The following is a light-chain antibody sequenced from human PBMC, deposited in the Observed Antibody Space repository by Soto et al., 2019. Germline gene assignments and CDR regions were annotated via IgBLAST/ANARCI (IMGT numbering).Light chain of an antibody. CDR1: QSINTY. CDR3: QQSFSAPDT. J-gene: IGKJ2*01. V-gene: IGKV1-39*01. CDR2: DAS. Sequence: DIRMTQSPSSLSASVGDRVTITCRASQSINTYLNWYQQKPGKAPKLMIYDASSLQSGVPSRFSGSGSGTDFILTISALQPEDFATYYCQQSFSAPDTFGQGTKVDVK.